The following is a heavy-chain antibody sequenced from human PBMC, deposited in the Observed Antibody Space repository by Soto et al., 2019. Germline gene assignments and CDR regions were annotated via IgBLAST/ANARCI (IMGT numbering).Heavy chain of an antibody. CDR2: LNTYGNT. Sequence: PSETLSLTCTVSGGSISSYRWSWIRQPAGKGLEWIGRLNTYGNTHYNPSLKSRVTISVDTSKNQFSLKLNSVTAADTAVYYCARVRYGMDVWGQGPRSPSP. V-gene: IGHV4-4*07. CDR3: ARVRYGMDV. CDR1: GGSISSYR. J-gene: IGHJ6*02.